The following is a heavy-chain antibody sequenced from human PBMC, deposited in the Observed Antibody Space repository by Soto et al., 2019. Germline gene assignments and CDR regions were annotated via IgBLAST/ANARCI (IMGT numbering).Heavy chain of an antibody. Sequence: GGSLRLSCAASGFTFSDSYMDWVRQAPGKGLEWVGRIRNKANSYTTEYAASVKGRFTISRDDSKNSLSLQMNSLKSEDTAVYYCVKGPRALDNWGQGTLVTVSS. CDR2: IRNKANSYTT. J-gene: IGHJ4*02. CDR3: VKGPRALDN. CDR1: GFTFSDSY. V-gene: IGHV3-72*01.